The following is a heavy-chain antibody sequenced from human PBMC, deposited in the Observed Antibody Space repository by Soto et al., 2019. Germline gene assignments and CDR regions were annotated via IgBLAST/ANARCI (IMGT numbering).Heavy chain of an antibody. J-gene: IGHJ6*02. CDR3: AKEVLRFLEWLAFNGMDF. CDR2: ISYDGSNK. D-gene: IGHD3-3*01. CDR1: GFTFSSYG. V-gene: IGHV3-30*18. Sequence: SLRLSCAASGFTFSSYGMHWVRQAPGKGLEWVAVISYDGSNKYYADSVKGRFTISRDNSKNTLYLQMNSLRAEDTAVYYCAKEVLRFLEWLAFNGMDFWCPGTTGTVSS.